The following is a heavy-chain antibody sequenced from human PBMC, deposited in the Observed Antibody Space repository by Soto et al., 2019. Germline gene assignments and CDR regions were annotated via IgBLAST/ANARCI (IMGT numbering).Heavy chain of an antibody. Sequence: GGSLRLSCGASGFTFSGFSMNWVRQAPGKGLEWVSSVTSSPSSMFYADSVKGRFTISRDDAKDSLFLQMNSLRADDTAVYYCAREADFASSGYVLDYWGQGTLVTVSS. CDR2: VTSSPSSM. D-gene: IGHD3-22*01. CDR3: AREADFASSGYVLDY. CDR1: GFTFSGFS. V-gene: IGHV3-21*01. J-gene: IGHJ4*02.